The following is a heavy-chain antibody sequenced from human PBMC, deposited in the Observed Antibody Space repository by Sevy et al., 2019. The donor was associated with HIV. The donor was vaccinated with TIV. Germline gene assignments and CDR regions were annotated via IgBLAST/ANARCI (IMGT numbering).Heavy chain of an antibody. J-gene: IGHJ4*02. V-gene: IGHV3-7*04. CDR1: GFTFSTYW. CDR2: IKQDGSER. CDR3: VRAIGLAGSY. Sequence: GGSLRLYCAASGFTFSTYWMTWVRQAPGKGLEWVANIKQDGSERYYVDSVKGRFTISRDNAKNSVYLQMNSLRAEDTAVYYCVRAIGLAGSYWGQGTLVTVSS. D-gene: IGHD2-2*01.